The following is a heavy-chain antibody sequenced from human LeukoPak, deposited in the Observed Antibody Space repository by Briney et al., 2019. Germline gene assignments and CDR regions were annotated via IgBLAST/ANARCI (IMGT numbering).Heavy chain of an antibody. CDR2: IYSGGST. CDR1: GFTVSNY. V-gene: IGHV3-66*01. D-gene: IGHD3-10*01. Sequence: PGGSLRLSCAASGFTVSNYMSWVRQAPGKGLEWVSVIYSGGSTYYADSVKGRFTISRDNSKNTLYLQMNSLRAEDTAVYYCARVPRGTYYYGSGSPYYYYYYMDVWGKGTTVTISS. CDR3: ARVPRGTYYYGSGSPYYYYYYMDV. J-gene: IGHJ6*03.